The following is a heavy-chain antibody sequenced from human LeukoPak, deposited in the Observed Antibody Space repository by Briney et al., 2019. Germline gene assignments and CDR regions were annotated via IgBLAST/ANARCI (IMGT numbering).Heavy chain of an antibody. CDR1: GFTFSSYE. D-gene: IGHD6-19*01. CDR3: ARDRVAVAGTISYYYYSYMDV. V-gene: IGHV3-48*03. Sequence: GGSLRLSCAASGFTFSSYEMNWVRQAPGKELEWVSYISSSGSTIYYADSVKGRFTISRDNAKNSLYLQMNSLRAEDTAVYYCARDRVAVAGTISYYYYSYMDVWGKGTTVTVSS. CDR2: ISSSGSTI. J-gene: IGHJ6*03.